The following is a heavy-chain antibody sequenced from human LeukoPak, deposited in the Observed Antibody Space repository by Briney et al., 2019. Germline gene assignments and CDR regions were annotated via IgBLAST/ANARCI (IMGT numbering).Heavy chain of an antibody. CDR3: ARDKQKPGLLEWFRHGMVDP. CDR1: GGSISSGSYC. CDR2: ISSSGSTI. V-gene: IGHV3-11*04. D-gene: IGHD3-3*01. J-gene: IGHJ5*02. Sequence: LSLTCTVSGGSISSGSYCWSWIRQAPGKGLEWVSYISSSGSTIYYADSVKGRFTISRDNAKNSLYLQMNSLRAEDTTVYYRARDKQKPGLLEWFRHGMVDPWGQGTLVTVSS.